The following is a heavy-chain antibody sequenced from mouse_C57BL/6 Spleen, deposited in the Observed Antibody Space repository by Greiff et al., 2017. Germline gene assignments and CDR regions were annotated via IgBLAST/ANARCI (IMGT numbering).Heavy chain of an antibody. CDR1: GYTFTDYY. CDR2: INPYNGGT. J-gene: IGHJ2*01. V-gene: IGHV1-19*01. Sequence: EVKLVESGPVLVKPGASVKMSCKASGYTFTDYYMNWVKQSHGKSLEWIGVINPYNGGTSYNQKFKGKATLTVDKSSSTAYMELNSLTSEDSAVYYCARGAGTNYFDYWGQGTTLTVSS. D-gene: IGHD4-1*01. CDR3: ARGAGTNYFDY.